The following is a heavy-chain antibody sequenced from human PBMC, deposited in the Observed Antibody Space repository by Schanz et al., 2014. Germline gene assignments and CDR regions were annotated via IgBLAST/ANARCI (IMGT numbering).Heavy chain of an antibody. V-gene: IGHV3-23*01. J-gene: IGHJ4*02. CDR3: VRDSFFAFDY. CDR1: GFSFSSYA. Sequence: EVQLLESGGGLVQPGGSLRLSCATSGFSFSSYAINWVRQAPGKGLEWVSGISGSGASTYYADSVKGRFTISRDNSKNTLYLQMNSLRPEDTAVYYCVRDSFFAFDYWGQGTLVTVSS. D-gene: IGHD3-3*01. CDR2: ISGSGAST.